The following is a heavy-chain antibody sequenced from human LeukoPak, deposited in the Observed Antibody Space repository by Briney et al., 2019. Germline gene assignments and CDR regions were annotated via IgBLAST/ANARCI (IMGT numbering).Heavy chain of an antibody. J-gene: IGHJ4*02. CDR2: ISGSGRST. CDR1: GFSFSSYA. V-gene: IGHV3-23*01. Sequence: GGSLGLSCAASGFSFSSYAMSWVRQAPGKGLEWVSGISGSGRSTYYADSVKGRFTISRDNSKNTVYVQMNSLRAEDTAIYYCARDPSFDFWSGYYFDFWGQGILVTVSS. CDR3: ARDPSFDFWSGYYFDF. D-gene: IGHD3-3*01.